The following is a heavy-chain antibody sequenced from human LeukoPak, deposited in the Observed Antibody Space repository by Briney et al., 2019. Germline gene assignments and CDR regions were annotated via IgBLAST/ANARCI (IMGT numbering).Heavy chain of an antibody. CDR3: ARGDDILTGYYISKAFDI. V-gene: IGHV4-30-2*01. CDR2: IYHSGST. J-gene: IGHJ3*02. Sequence: SQTLSLTCAVSGGSISGGGYSWSWIRQPPGTGLEWIGYIYHSGSTYYNPSLKSRVTISVDRSKNQFSLKLSSVTAADTAVYYCARGDDILTGYYISKAFDIWGQGTMVTVSS. D-gene: IGHD3-9*01. CDR1: GGSISGGGYS.